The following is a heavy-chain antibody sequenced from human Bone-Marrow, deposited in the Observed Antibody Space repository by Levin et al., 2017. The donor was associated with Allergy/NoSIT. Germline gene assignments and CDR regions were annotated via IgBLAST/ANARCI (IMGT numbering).Heavy chain of an antibody. V-gene: IGHV3-33*01. CDR2: IWYDGSNK. Sequence: GGSLRLSCAASGFTFSSYGMHWVRQAPGKGLEWVAVIWYDGSNKYYADSVKGRFTISRDNSKNTLYLQMNSLRAEDTAVYYCARGRSSSWSSYYYYYGMDVWGQGTTVTVSS. D-gene: IGHD6-13*01. CDR3: ARGRSSSWSSYYYYYGMDV. CDR1: GFTFSSYG. J-gene: IGHJ6*02.